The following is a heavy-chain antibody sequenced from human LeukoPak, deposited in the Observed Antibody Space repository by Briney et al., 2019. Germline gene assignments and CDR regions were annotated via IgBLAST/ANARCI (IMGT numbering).Heavy chain of an antibody. J-gene: IGHJ4*02. Sequence: GGSLRLSCAASGFTFSSYWMHWVRQAPGKGLVWVSRINTDGSSTSYADSVKGRFTISRDNAKNTLHLQMNSLRAEDTAVYYCAREAPYDYVWGSYRYTGYFDHWGQGTLVTVSS. D-gene: IGHD3-16*02. CDR1: GFTFSSYW. CDR3: AREAPYDYVWGSYRYTGYFDH. CDR2: INTDGSST. V-gene: IGHV3-74*01.